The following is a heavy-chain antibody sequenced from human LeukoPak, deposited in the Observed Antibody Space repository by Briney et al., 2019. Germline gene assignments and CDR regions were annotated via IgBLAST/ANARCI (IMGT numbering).Heavy chain of an antibody. J-gene: IGHJ6*04. CDR2: IHHSGST. V-gene: IGHV4-38-2*01. D-gene: IGHD2-2*01. Sequence: SETLSITCAVSGASISSGYYWSWIRQPPGKGLEWIGSIHHSGSTKHNPSLKSRVTISVDTSKNQFSLKLDSLTAADTAVYYCARGVRAFGLDVWGKGTTVTVSS. CDR3: ARGVRAFGLDV. CDR1: GASISSGYY.